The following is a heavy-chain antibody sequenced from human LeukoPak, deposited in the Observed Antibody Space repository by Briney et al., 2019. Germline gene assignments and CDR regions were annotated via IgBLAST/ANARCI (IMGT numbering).Heavy chain of an antibody. D-gene: IGHD4-11*01. CDR3: ARGPYTDY. V-gene: IGHV3-21*01. Sequence: KSGGSLRLSCAASGFTFSSYSMNWVRQAPGKGLDWVSSISSSSSSIYCADSVKGRFTISRDNAKNSLSLQMNSLRAEDTAVYYCARGPYTDYWGQGTLVTVSS. J-gene: IGHJ4*02. CDR1: GFTFSSYS. CDR2: ISSSSSSI.